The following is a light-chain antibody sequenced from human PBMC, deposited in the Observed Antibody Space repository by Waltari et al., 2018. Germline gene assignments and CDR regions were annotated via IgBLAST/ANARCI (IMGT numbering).Light chain of an antibody. J-gene: IGLJ2*01. Sequence: QSALTQPRSVSGSPGQSVTISCTGTSSDVGGYNYVSWYQQHPGKAPKLMIYDVSKRPYGVPARFSGSKSGNTAPLAISGLQAEDEADYYCCAYAGSYTLVFGGGTKLTVL. CDR3: CAYAGSYTLV. CDR2: DVS. V-gene: IGLV2-11*01. CDR1: SSDVGGYNY.